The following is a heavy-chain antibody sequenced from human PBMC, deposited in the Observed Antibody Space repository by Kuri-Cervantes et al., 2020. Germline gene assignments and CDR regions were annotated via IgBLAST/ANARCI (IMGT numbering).Heavy chain of an antibody. Sequence: GGSLRLSFAVYGFTFSDYYMSWVRQAPGKGLVWVSGLNWNGGSTGYADSVKGRFTISRDNAKKLLYLQMNSLRAEDTAVYYCASQWGYYNYFDCWGQGTLVTVSS. CDR1: GFTFSDYY. CDR3: ASQWGYYNYFDC. J-gene: IGHJ4*02. D-gene: IGHD3-9*01. CDR2: LNWNGGST. V-gene: IGHV3-20*03.